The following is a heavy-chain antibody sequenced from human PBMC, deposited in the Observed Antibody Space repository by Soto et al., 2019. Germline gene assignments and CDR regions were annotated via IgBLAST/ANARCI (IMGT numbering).Heavy chain of an antibody. J-gene: IGHJ6*03. D-gene: IGHD6-13*01. Sequence: SETLSLTCSFSGDSVTSHYLTWIRQSPEKGLEWIGYMHYTGFTHYIPSLKSRVTISVDTSKNQFSLKLSSVTAADAAVYYCARDRRYSNIMGDSSYYMDVWGKGTTVTVSS. CDR3: ARDRRYSNIMGDSSYYMDV. CDR2: MHYTGFT. V-gene: IGHV4-59*02. CDR1: GDSVTSHY.